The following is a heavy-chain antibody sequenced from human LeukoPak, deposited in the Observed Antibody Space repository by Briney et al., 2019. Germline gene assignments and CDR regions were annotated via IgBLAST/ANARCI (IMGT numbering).Heavy chain of an antibody. V-gene: IGHV3-20*04. CDR2: INWNGGST. CDR1: GFTFSSYE. Sequence: GGSLRLSCAASGFTFSSYEMNWVRQAPGKGLEWVSGINWNGGSTGYADSVKGRFTISRDNAKNSLYLQMNSLRAEDTALYYCARGRKPGYYFDYWGQGTLATVSS. J-gene: IGHJ4*02. CDR3: ARGRKPGYYFDY.